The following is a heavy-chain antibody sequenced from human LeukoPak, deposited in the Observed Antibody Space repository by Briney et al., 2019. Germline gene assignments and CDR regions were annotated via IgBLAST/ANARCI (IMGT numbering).Heavy chain of an antibody. CDR2: ISWNSGTL. V-gene: IGHV3-9*03. D-gene: IGHD6-19*01. CDR1: GFTFVDYA. J-gene: IGHJ3*01. CDR3: AKNKGGAIYSSGYDH. Sequence: GGSLRLSCAASGFTFVDYAMHWVRQAPGKGLEGVGGISWNSGTLAYAVYVKGRLTSSRDNATNSLYLQMNSLRAEDMHLYYRAKNKGGAIYSSGYDHWGQGTMVTVSS.